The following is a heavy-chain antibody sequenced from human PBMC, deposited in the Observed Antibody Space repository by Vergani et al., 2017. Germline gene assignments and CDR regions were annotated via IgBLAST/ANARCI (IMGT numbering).Heavy chain of an antibody. CDR2: IQFDGSNQ. CDR3: AKHFRGWGIDY. V-gene: IGHV3-30*02. D-gene: IGHD3-16*01. J-gene: IGHJ4*02. CDR1: GFTLSNYD. Sequence: QVQLVESGGSVVQRGGSPRLSCATSGFTLSNYDMQWIRQGPGKGLEFVAFIQFDGSNQYYADSVKGRFTLSRDFSKNTLYLQMNSLRTDDTATYYCAKHFRGWGIDYWGQGTQVIVSS.